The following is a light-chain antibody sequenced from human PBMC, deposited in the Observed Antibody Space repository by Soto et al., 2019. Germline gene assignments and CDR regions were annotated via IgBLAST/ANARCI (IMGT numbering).Light chain of an antibody. Sequence: EIVLTQSPGTLSLSPGERATLSCRASQSVTSNFLPWYHQKPGQAPRLLISLASRRATGTPDRFSGSGSGTDFTLTISRLETEEFAVYYCQQYGSSPRTFGQGTKVEVK. J-gene: IGKJ1*01. CDR2: LAS. CDR1: QSVTSNF. CDR3: QQYGSSPRT. V-gene: IGKV3-20*01.